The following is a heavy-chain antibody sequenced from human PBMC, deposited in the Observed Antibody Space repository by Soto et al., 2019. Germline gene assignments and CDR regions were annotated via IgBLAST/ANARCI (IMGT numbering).Heavy chain of an antibody. D-gene: IGHD3-10*01. CDR2: INSDGSST. Sequence: GGSLRLSCAASGFTFSSYWMHWVRQAPGKGLVWVSRINSDGSSTSYADSVKGRFTISRDNAKNTLYLQMNSLRAEDTAVYYCARARGSGGAFDIWGQGTMVTVSS. J-gene: IGHJ3*02. V-gene: IGHV3-74*01. CDR3: ARARGSGGAFDI. CDR1: GFTFSSYW.